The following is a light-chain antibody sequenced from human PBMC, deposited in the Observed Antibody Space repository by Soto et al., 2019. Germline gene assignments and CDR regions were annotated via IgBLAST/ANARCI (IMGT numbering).Light chain of an antibody. CDR3: CSYAGRYTYV. CDR2: EVT. V-gene: IGLV2-14*01. Sequence: QSALTQPASVSGSPGQSITISCTGTSSDVGAYNYVSWYQQHPGKAPKLLIYEVTNRPSGVSNRFSGSKSGNTASLTISGLQAEDEADYYCCSYAGRYTYVFGTGTKVTVL. J-gene: IGLJ1*01. CDR1: SSDVGAYNY.